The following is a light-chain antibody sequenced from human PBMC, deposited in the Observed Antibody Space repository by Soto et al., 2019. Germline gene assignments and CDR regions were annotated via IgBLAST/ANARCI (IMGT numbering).Light chain of an antibody. V-gene: IGLV6-57*03. CDR2: EDN. J-gene: IGLJ3*02. CDR1: SGSIASNY. Sequence: NFMLTQPHSVSESPGKTVTISCTRSSGSIASNYVQWYQQRPGSAPTTVIYEDNQRPSGVPDRFSGSIDSSSNSASLTISGLKTEDEADYYCQSYDSSNFWVFGGGTQLNVL. CDR3: QSYDSSNFWV.